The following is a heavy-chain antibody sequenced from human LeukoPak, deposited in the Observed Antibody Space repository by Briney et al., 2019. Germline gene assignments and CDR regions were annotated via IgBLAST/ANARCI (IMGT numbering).Heavy chain of an antibody. V-gene: IGHV4-59*08. D-gene: IGHD3/OR15-3a*01. CDR3: ARQTGSGLFILP. CDR2: IYYTGNA. J-gene: IGHJ4*02. Sequence: PSATLSLTCTVSGGSISNYYWNWIRQPPGKGLEWIGYIYYTGNANYNPSLKSRVTISVDTSKNQFSLRLTSVTAADTAVYYSARQTGSGLFILPGGQGTLVTVSS. CDR1: GGSISNYY.